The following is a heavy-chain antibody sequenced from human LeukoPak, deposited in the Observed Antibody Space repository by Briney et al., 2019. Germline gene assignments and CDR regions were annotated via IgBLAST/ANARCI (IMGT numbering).Heavy chain of an antibody. J-gene: IGHJ6*02. CDR2: IKSKTDGGTT. Sequence: GGSLRLSCAASGFTFSNAWMNWVRQAPGKGLEWVGRIKSKTDGGTTDYAAPVKGRFTISRDDSKNTLYLQMNSLKTEDTAVYYCTTGGSSGWSGYYYYGMDVWGQGTTVTVSS. CDR3: TTGGSSGWSGYYYYGMDV. V-gene: IGHV3-15*07. D-gene: IGHD6-19*01. CDR1: GFTFSNAW.